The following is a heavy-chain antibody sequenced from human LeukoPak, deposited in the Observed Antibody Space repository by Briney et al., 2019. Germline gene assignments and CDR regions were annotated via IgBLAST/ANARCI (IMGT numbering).Heavy chain of an antibody. D-gene: IGHD6-13*01. Sequence: GESLKISCKISGYRLTNNWIGWVRQVPGKGLEWMGLIYPGDSDTRYSPSFQGQVTFSVDTSISTAYLQLSGLRASDTAIYYCVRFGLTSSLDYWGQGTLVTVSS. CDR2: IYPGDSDT. CDR3: VRFGLTSSLDY. CDR1: GYRLTNNW. J-gene: IGHJ4*02. V-gene: IGHV5-51*01.